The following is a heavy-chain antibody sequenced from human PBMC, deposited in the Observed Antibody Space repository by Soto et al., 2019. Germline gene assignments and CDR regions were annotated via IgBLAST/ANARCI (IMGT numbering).Heavy chain of an antibody. CDR1: GFTFSSYD. V-gene: IGHV3-48*03. CDR3: ASGVMAPAHAFDI. J-gene: IGHJ3*02. D-gene: IGHD2-21*01. CDR2: ISISGSTI. Sequence: GGSLRLSCAASGFTFSSYDMNWVRQAPGKGLEWVSYISISGSTIYYADSVKGRFTISRDNAKNSLYLQMNSLRAEDTAVDYLASGVMAPAHAFDIWGQGTMLP.